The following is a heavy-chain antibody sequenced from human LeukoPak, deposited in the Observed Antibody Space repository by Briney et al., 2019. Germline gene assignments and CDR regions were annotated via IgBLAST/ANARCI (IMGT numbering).Heavy chain of an antibody. Sequence: GGSLRLSCAASGFTFSSYSMNWVRQAPGKGLEWVSYISSSSNTIYYADSVKGRFTISRDNAKNSLYLQMNSLRAEDTAVFYCARELEYSSSPGDYWGQGTLITVSS. D-gene: IGHD6-6*01. CDR2: ISSSSNTI. CDR3: ARELEYSSSPGDY. J-gene: IGHJ4*02. V-gene: IGHV3-48*01. CDR1: GFTFSSYS.